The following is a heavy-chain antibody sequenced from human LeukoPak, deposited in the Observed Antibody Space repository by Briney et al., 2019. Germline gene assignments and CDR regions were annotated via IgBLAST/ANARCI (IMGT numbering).Heavy chain of an antibody. V-gene: IGHV4-39*07. CDR3: AGFTDYDSSGYYY. CDR2: IYYSGST. Sequence: SETLSLTCTVSGGSISSSSYYWGWIRQPPGKGLEWTGSIYYSGSTNYNPSLKSRVTISVDTSKNQFSLKLSSVTAADTAVYYCAGFTDYDSSGYYYWGQGTLVTVSS. J-gene: IGHJ4*02. CDR1: GGSISSSSYY. D-gene: IGHD3-22*01.